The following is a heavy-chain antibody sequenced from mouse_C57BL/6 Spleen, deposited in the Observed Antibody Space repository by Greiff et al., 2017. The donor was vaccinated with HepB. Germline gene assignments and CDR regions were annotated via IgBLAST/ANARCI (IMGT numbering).Heavy chain of an antibody. D-gene: IGHD1-1*01. J-gene: IGHJ2*01. CDR1: GYTFTSYW. Sequence: QVQLQQPGAELVKPGASVKLSCKASGYTFTSYWMHWVKQRPGQGLEWIGMIHPNSGSTNYNEKFKSKATLTVDKSSSTAYMQLSSLTSEDSAVYYCARENYDSSGFDYWGQGTTLTVSS. V-gene: IGHV1-64*01. CDR2: IHPNSGST. CDR3: ARENYDSSGFDY.